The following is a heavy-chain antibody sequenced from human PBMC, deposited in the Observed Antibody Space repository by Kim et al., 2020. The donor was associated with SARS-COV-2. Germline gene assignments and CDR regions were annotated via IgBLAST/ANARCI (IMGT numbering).Heavy chain of an antibody. CDR2: IYSGGST. Sequence: GGFLRLSCAASGFTVSSNYMSWVRQAPGKGLEWVSVIYSGGSTYYADSVKGRFTISRDNSKNTLYLQMNSLRAEDTAVYYCARVGSATYNWFDPWGQGTLVTVSS. CDR1: GFTVSSNY. D-gene: IGHD3-10*01. V-gene: IGHV3-53*01. CDR3: ARVGSATYNWFDP. J-gene: IGHJ5*02.